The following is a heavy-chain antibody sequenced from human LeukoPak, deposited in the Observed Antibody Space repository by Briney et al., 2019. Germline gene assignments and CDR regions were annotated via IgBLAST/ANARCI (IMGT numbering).Heavy chain of an antibody. CDR3: ARCSRYYYYYMDV. CDR2: ISNSGSTI. D-gene: IGHD3-10*02. Sequence: GGSLRLSCAASGFTFSDYYMSWIRQAPGKGLEWVSYISNSGSTIYYADSVKGRFTISRDNARNSLYLQMNSLRPEDTAVYYCARCSRYYYYYMDVWGKGTTVTISS. CDR1: GFTFSDYY. J-gene: IGHJ6*03. V-gene: IGHV3-11*01.